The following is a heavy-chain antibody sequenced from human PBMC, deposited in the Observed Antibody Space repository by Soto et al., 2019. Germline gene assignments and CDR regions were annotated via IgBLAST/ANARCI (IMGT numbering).Heavy chain of an antibody. Sequence: GASVKVSCKASGYTFTSYGISWVRQSPGQGLEWMGWISAYNGNTNYAQKFQGRVTITADKSTSTAYMELSSLRSEDTAVYYCARAAWVPAAPYYFDYWGQGTLVTVSS. CDR2: ISAYNGNT. CDR1: GYTFTSYG. V-gene: IGHV1-18*01. D-gene: IGHD2-2*01. J-gene: IGHJ4*02. CDR3: ARAAWVPAAPYYFDY.